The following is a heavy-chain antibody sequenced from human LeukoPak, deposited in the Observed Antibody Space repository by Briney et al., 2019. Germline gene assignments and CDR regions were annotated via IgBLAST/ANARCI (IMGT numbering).Heavy chain of an antibody. D-gene: IGHD5-18*01. CDR1: GFTFSSYG. CDR2: IRYDGSNK. J-gene: IGHJ4*02. Sequence: GGSLRLSCAASGFTFSSYGMHWVRQAPGKGLEWVAFIRYDGSNKYYADSVKGRFTISRDNSKNTLYLQMNSLRAEDTAVYYCAKDPLDTAMVPGPHDYWGQGTLVTVSS. CDR3: AKDPLDTAMVPGPHDY. V-gene: IGHV3-30*02.